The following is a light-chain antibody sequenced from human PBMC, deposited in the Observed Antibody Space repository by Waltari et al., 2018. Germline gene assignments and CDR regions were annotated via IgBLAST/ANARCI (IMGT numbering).Light chain of an antibody. CDR2: GAS. CDR3: QHYVRLPAT. V-gene: IGKV3-20*01. CDR1: QSVSRT. J-gene: IGKJ1*01. Sequence: SFSPWERATLSCRASQSVSRTLAWYQQKPGQAPKLLIYGASIRATGIPDRFTGSGSGTDFSLTISSLEPEDFAIYFCQHYVRLPATFGQGTKVEIK.